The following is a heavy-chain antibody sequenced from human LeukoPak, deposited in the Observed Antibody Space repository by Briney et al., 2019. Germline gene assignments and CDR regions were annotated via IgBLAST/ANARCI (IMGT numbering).Heavy chain of an antibody. CDR2: IYTSGST. Sequence: KPSETLSLTCTVSGGSISSYYWSWIRQPAGKGLEWIGRIYTSGSTNYNPSLKSRVTMSVDTSKNQFSLKLSSVTAADTAVYYCARDCKETPSSSSRVAYYYYYMDVWGKGTTVTVSS. J-gene: IGHJ6*03. D-gene: IGHD6-6*01. CDR3: ARDCKETPSSSSRVAYYYYYMDV. CDR1: GGSISSYY. V-gene: IGHV4-4*07.